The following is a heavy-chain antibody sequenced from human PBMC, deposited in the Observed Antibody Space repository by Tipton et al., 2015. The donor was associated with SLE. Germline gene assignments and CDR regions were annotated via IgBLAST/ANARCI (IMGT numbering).Heavy chain of an antibody. Sequence: GLVKPSVTLSLICTVSGASISSHYWSWIRQPPGKGLEWIGYVYYTGATNYNPSLKSRVTISLDASKNQVSLKLSSVTSADTAVYYCASSGLSGGILSNWFDPWGQGTLVTVSS. CDR3: ASSGLSGGILSNWFDP. CDR2: VYYTGAT. D-gene: IGHD6-19*01. J-gene: IGHJ5*02. CDR1: GASISSHY. V-gene: IGHV4-59*11.